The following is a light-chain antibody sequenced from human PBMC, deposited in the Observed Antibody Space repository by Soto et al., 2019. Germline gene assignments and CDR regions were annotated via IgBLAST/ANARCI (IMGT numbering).Light chain of an antibody. CDR1: QSISSY. CDR3: QQSYTIPTT. Sequence: DIQMTQSPSSLSASVGDRVTITCRASQSISSYLNWYQQKPGRAPKALIYGASTLQTGVPSRFSGSGSGTDFILSINSLQPEDFAIYYCQQSYTIPTTFGQGTRLEIK. CDR2: GAS. V-gene: IGKV1-39*01. J-gene: IGKJ5*01.